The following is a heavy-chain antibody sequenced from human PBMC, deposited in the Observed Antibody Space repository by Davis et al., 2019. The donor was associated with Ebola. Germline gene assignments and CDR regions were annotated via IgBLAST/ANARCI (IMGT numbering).Heavy chain of an antibody. CDR1: GYTFTGYY. V-gene: IGHV1-2*06. D-gene: IGHD3-9*01. Sequence: ASVKVSCKASGYTFTGYYMHWVRQAPGQGLEWMGRINPNSGGTNYAQKFQGRVTMTRDTSISTAYMELSSLRSEDTAVYYCAGAETDILTGYYKIWGQGTMVTVSS. CDR3: AGAETDILTGYYKI. CDR2: INPNSGGT. J-gene: IGHJ3*02.